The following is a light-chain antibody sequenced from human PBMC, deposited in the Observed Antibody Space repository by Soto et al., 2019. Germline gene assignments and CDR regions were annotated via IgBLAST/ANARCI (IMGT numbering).Light chain of an antibody. CDR2: GAS. V-gene: IGKV3-20*01. CDR3: QQYGSSPPRT. Sequence: EIVLTQSPGILSLSAGERASLYCRASQSVSNDFLAWYQQKPGQAPRLLIYGASTRATDVPDRFSGRVSGADFTPTIRRLEPEDFAVYYGQQYGSSPPRTFCPLTKVDIK. CDR1: QSVSNDF. J-gene: IGKJ1*01.